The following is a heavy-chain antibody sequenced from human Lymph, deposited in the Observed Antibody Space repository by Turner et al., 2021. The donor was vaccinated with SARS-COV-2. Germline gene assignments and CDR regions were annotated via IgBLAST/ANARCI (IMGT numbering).Heavy chain of an antibody. CDR3: AKNEMAMIVVVITLFDY. CDR1: GFTFSSYA. CDR2: ISGRGDST. V-gene: IGHV3-23*01. Sequence: EVQLLESGGGLVQPGGSLRLSCAASGFTFSSYAMSWVRQAPGKGLEWVLTISGRGDSTYYADSVKGRFTISRDNSKNTLFLQMHSLRAEDTAVYYCAKNEMAMIVVVITLFDYWGQGTLVTVSS. J-gene: IGHJ4*02. D-gene: IGHD3-22*01.